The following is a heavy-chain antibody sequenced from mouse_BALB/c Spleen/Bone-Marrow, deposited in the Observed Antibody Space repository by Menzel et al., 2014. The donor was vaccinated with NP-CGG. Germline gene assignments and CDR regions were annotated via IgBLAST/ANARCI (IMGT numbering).Heavy chain of an antibody. V-gene: IGHV3-6*02. J-gene: IGHJ3*01. CDR2: ISYDGSN. CDR3: ARGGYDGRGFAY. Sequence: LVESGPGLVKPSQSLSLTCSVTGYSITSGYYWNWIRQFPGNKLEWMGYISYDGSNNYNPSLKNRISITRVTSKNQFFLKLNSVTTEDTATYYCARGGYDGRGFAYWGQGTLVTVSA. D-gene: IGHD2-14*01. CDR1: GYSITSGYY.